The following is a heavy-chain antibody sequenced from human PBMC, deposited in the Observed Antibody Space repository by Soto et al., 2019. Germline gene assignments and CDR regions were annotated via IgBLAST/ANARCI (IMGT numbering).Heavy chain of an antibody. Sequence: VXSVKGSSTAAGYPFTSYAMHWVRQAPGQRLEWMGWINACNGNTKYSQKFQGRVTITRDTSASTAYMELSSLRSEDTAVYYCARVYYGSGSYYYYYGMDAWGQGTTVTVSS. CDR1: GYPFTSYA. D-gene: IGHD3-10*01. J-gene: IGHJ6*02. CDR2: INACNGNT. V-gene: IGHV1-3*01. CDR3: ARVYYGSGSYYYYYGMDA.